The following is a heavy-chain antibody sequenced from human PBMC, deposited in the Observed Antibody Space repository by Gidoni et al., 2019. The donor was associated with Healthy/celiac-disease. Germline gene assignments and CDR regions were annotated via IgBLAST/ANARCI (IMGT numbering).Heavy chain of an antibody. CDR2: ISYDGSNK. D-gene: IGHD6-19*01. CDR3: ARGSSSGWYVPAIQWQTPIDY. Sequence: QVQLVESGGGVVQPGRSLRLTCAASGLTFSSSSMAWVRQAPGKGLEWVAVISYDGSNKYYADSVKGRFTISRDNSKNTLYLQMNSLRAEDTAVYYCARGSSSGWYVPAIQWQTPIDYWGQGTLVTVSS. CDR1: GLTFSSSS. J-gene: IGHJ4*02. V-gene: IGHV3-30-3*01.